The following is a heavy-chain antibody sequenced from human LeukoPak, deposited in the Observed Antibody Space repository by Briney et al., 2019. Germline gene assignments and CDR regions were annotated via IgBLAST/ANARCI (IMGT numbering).Heavy chain of an antibody. CDR3: ARGFGNNWLASDY. D-gene: IGHD5-24*01. Sequence: GESLKISCKGSGYNFPTYWIAWVRQMPGKGLEWMGIIYPRDSDTRYSPSFQGQVTISADKSISTAYLQWSSLKVSDTAMYFCARGFGNNWLASDYWGQGTLVTVSS. CDR1: GYNFPTYW. V-gene: IGHV5-51*01. CDR2: IYPRDSDT. J-gene: IGHJ4*02.